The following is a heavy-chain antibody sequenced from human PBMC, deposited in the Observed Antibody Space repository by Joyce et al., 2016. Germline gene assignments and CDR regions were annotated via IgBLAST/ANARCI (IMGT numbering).Heavy chain of an antibody. D-gene: IGHD4-17*01. CDR2: IDWDDDK. J-gene: IGHJ5*01. CDR3: ARNGELDS. Sequence: QVTLRESGPALVKPTQTLTLTCTFSGFSLKTIGVSVNWIRQHPGKALEWLARIDWDDDKYYKTSLKNRLAISQDTAKTQVILTMTNVDSFDTATYYCARNGELDSWGQGLRVIVSS. V-gene: IGHV2-70*15. CDR1: GFSLKTIGVS.